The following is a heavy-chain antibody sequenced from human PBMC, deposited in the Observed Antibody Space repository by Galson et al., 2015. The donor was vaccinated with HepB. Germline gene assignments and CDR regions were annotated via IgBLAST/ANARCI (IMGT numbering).Heavy chain of an antibody. D-gene: IGHD3-22*01. CDR3: AHVGYYYDSSGYGDFDY. J-gene: IGHJ4*02. CDR2: IYWNDDK. CDR1: GFSLSTSGVG. Sequence: PALVKPTQTLTLTCTFSGFSLSTSGVGVGWIRQPPGKALEWLALIYWNDDKRYSPSLKSRLTITKDTSKNQVVLTMTNMDPVDTATYYCAHVGYYYDSSGYGDFDYWGQGTLVTVSS. V-gene: IGHV2-5*01.